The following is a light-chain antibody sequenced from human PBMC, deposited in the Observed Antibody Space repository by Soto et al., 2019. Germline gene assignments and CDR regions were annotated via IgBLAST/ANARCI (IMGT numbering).Light chain of an antibody. CDR1: SSDVGGYNY. CDR2: EVT. Sequence: QSVLTQPPSASGSPGQSVTISCTGTSSDVGGYNYVSWYQQHPGKVPKLMIYEVTKRPSGVPDRFSGPKSGNTASLTVSGLQAEDEADYYCSSYAGSNILVFGGGTKLTVL. J-gene: IGLJ3*02. V-gene: IGLV2-8*01. CDR3: SSYAGSNILV.